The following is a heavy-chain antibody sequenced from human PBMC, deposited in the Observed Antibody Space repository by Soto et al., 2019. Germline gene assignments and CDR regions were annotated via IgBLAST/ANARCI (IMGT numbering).Heavy chain of an antibody. D-gene: IGHD3-10*01. Sequence: GGSLRLSCAASGFTFSSYAMSWVRQAPGKGLEWVSAISGSGGSTYYADSVKGRFTISRDNSKNTLYLQMNSLRAEDTAVYYCAKTEYGSGSYSSIDYWGQGPLVTVSS. V-gene: IGHV3-23*01. J-gene: IGHJ4*02. CDR2: ISGSGGST. CDR1: GFTFSSYA. CDR3: AKTEYGSGSYSSIDY.